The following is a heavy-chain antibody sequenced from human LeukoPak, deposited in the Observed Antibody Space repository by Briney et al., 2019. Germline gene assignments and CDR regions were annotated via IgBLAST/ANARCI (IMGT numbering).Heavy chain of an antibody. V-gene: IGHV4-34*01. Sequence: PSETLSLTCAVYGGSFSGHYWSWIRQPPGKGLEWIGEINHSGSTNYNPSLKSRVTISVDTSKNQFSLKLSSVTAADTAVYYCARGRGYPTRLDFDYWGQGTLVTVSS. D-gene: IGHD5-12*01. CDR1: GGSFSGHY. CDR3: ARGRGYPTRLDFDY. J-gene: IGHJ4*02. CDR2: INHSGST.